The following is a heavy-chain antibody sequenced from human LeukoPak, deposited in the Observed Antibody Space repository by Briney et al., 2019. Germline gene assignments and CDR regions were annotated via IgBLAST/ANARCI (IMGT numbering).Heavy chain of an antibody. CDR3: ATVPAAIYPFDGRIQYYFDY. CDR2: FDPEDGET. V-gene: IGHV1-24*01. Sequence: ASVKVTCKVSGYTLTELSMHWVRQAPGKGLEWMGGFDPEDGETIYAQKFQGRVTMTEDTSTDTAYMELSSLRSEDTAVYYCATVPAAIYPFDGRIQYYFDYWGQGTLVTVSS. J-gene: IGHJ4*02. CDR1: GYTLTELS. D-gene: IGHD2-2*01.